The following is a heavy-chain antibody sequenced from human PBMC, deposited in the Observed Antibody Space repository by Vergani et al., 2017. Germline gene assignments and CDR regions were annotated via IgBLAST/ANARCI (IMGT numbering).Heavy chain of an antibody. CDR2: LNPNSGNT. J-gene: IGHJ5*02. Sequence: QVQLVQSGAEVKKPGASVKVSCKASGYTFTSYDFNWVRQATGQGLDWMGWLNPNSGNTGYAQKFKGRVTMTRNTSISTAYMELSSLRSEDTAVYYCARGVFGYCSSTSCQMAWDNWFDPWGQGTLVTVSS. CDR1: GYTFTSYD. D-gene: IGHD2-2*03. CDR3: ARGVFGYCSSTSCQMAWDNWFDP. V-gene: IGHV1-8*01.